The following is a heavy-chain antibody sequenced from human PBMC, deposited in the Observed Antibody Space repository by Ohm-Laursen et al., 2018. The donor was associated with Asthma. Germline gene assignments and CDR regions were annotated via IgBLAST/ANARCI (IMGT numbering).Heavy chain of an antibody. CDR1: GFTFSSYW. D-gene: IGHD6-6*01. CDR3: TSEESSFP. J-gene: IGHJ5*02. V-gene: IGHV3-74*01. CDR2: INSDGSST. Sequence: SLRLSCAASGFTFSSYWMHWVRQAPGKGLVWVSRINSDGSSTTYADSVKGRFTISRDNAKNTLYLQMNSLRAEDSAVYYCTSEESSFPWGQGTLVTVSS.